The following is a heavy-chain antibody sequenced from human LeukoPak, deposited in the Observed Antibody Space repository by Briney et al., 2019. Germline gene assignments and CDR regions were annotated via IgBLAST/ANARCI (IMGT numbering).Heavy chain of an antibody. J-gene: IGHJ4*02. CDR1: GGTFSSYA. D-gene: IGHD2-15*01. CDR2: IIPIFGTA. V-gene: IGHV1-69*13. Sequence: SVKVSCKASGGTFSSYAISWVRQAPGQGLEWMGGIIPIFGTANYAQKFQGRVTITADESTSTAYMELSSLRSEDTAVYYCAREAYCSGGSCYRSFDYWGQGTLVTVSS. CDR3: AREAYCSGGSCYRSFDY.